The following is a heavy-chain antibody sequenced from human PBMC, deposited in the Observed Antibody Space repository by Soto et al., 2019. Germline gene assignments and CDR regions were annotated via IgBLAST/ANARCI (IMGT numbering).Heavy chain of an antibody. Sequence: PGGAPRLSCAASGFSFSTYNMDLVRPGPGKRPERIAYISTTSFTIYYADSVKGRFTISRDNDRNSLYLEMNSLRDEDTAVYYCARDRCYDGTCYYASDSCGQGPLVTVSS. CDR2: ISTTSFTI. D-gene: IGHD3-16*01. V-gene: IGHV3-48*02. CDR3: ARDRCYDGTCYYASDS. J-gene: IGHJ5*01. CDR1: GFSFSTYN.